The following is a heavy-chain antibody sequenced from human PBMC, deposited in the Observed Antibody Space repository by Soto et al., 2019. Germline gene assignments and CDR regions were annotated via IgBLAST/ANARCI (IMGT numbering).Heavy chain of an antibody. CDR2: ISSGGSTI. D-gene: IGHD3-3*01. CDR1: GFTFSDYY. J-gene: IGHJ6*03. Sequence: GGSLRLSCAASGFTFSDYYMNWLRQAPGKGLEWVSYISSGGSTIYYADSVKGRFTISRDNAKNSLYLQMNSLRAEDTAVYYCARDGASFWSVRYMDVWGKGTTVTVSS. V-gene: IGHV3-11*01. CDR3: ARDGASFWSVRYMDV.